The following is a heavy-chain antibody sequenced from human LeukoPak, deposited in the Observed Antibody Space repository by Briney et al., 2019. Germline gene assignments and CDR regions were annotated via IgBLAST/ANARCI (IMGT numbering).Heavy chain of an antibody. CDR3: ARSEDNSSGDY. D-gene: IGHD6-19*01. CDR2: IIPIFGTA. J-gene: IGHJ4*02. Sequence: SVKVSCKASGYTFTSFGISWVRQAPGQGLEWMGGIIPIFGTANYAQKFQGRVTITTDESTSTAYMELSSLRSEDTAVYYCARSEDNSSGDYWGQGTLVTVSS. CDR1: GYTFTSFG. V-gene: IGHV1-69*05.